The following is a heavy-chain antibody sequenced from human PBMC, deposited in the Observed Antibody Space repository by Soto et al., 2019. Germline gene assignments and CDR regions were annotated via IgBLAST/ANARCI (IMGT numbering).Heavy chain of an antibody. Sequence: SETLSLTCTVSGGSISSYYWSWIRQPPGKGLEWIGYIYYSGSTNYNPSLKSRVTISVDTSKNQFSLKLSSVTAADTAVYYCGGTKQWLAFDYWGQGALVTVSS. J-gene: IGHJ4*02. V-gene: IGHV4-59*08. CDR1: GGSISSYY. D-gene: IGHD6-19*01. CDR2: IYYSGST. CDR3: GGTKQWLAFDY.